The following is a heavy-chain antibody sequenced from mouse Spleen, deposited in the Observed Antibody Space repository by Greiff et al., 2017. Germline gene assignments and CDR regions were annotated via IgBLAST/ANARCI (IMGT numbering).Heavy chain of an antibody. J-gene: IGHJ4*01. Sequence: VKVVESGPGLVQPSQSLSITCTVSGFSLTSYGVHWVRQSPGKGLEWLGVIWSGGSTDYNAAFISRLSISKDNSKSQVFFKMNSLQADDTAIYYCARRYDADYYAMDYWGQGTSVTVSS. CDR1: GFSLTSYG. D-gene: IGHD2-14*01. CDR3: ARRYDADYYAMDY. V-gene: IGHV2-2*01. CDR2: IWSGGST.